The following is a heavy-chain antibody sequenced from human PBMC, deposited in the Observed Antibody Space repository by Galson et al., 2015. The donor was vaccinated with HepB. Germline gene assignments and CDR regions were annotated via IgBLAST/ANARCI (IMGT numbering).Heavy chain of an antibody. CDR2: IWYDGSNK. Sequence: SLRLSCAASGFTFSSYGMHWVRQAPGKGLEWVAVIWYDGSNKYYADSVKGRFTISRDNSKNTLYLQMNSLRAEDTAVYYCARGRSSHRSTYYFDYWGQGTLVTVSS. V-gene: IGHV3-33*01. J-gene: IGHJ4*02. CDR1: GFTFSSYG. CDR3: ARGRSSHRSTYYFDY.